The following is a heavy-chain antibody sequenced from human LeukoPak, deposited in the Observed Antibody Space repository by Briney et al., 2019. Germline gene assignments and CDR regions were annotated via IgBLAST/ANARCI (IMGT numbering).Heavy chain of an antibody. CDR2: ISGGGETT. Sequence: GGSLRLSCAASGFTFRLYGMNWVRQAPGKGLEWASAISGGGETTTYTDSVKGRFTISRDNSKTTVYLQMNSLSAEDTAVYYCAKARAGGYNYGPFDYWGQGTLVTVSS. CDR3: AKARAGGYNYGPFDY. D-gene: IGHD5-18*01. V-gene: IGHV3-23*01. CDR1: GFTFRLYG. J-gene: IGHJ4*02.